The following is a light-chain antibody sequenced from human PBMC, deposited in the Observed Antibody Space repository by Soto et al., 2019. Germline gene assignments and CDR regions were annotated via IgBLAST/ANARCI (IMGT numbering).Light chain of an antibody. CDR2: DVS. V-gene: IGLV2-14*01. Sequence: QSALTQPASVSGSPGQSITISCTGTSSDVGGYNYVSWYQQHPGKAPKLMIYDVSNRPSGVSNRFSGSKSGNTASLTISGLQAEDEADXYCSSYTSSSFYVFGTGTKVTVL. J-gene: IGLJ1*01. CDR1: SSDVGGYNY. CDR3: SSYTSSSFYV.